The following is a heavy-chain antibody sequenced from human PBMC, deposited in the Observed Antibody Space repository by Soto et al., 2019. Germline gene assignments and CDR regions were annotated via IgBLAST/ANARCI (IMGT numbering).Heavy chain of an antibody. Sequence: XGSLRLACSVSGFTFSSYARSWVRQVPGKGLDWVSGISGSGGSTYYADSVKGRFTISRDNSKNTLYLQMNSLRAQDTPVYYCAKEKEVLWFGEFGMDVWRKEPTVPVS. D-gene: IGHD3-10*01. J-gene: IGHJ6*04. CDR1: GFTFSSYA. V-gene: IGHV3-23*01. CDR3: AKEKEVLWFGEFGMDV. CDR2: ISGSGGST.